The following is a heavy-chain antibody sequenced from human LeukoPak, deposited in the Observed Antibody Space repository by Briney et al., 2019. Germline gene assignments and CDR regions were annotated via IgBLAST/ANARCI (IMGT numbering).Heavy chain of an antibody. D-gene: IGHD6-19*01. CDR3: ARETAVAGPGVKAFDI. CDR1: GFTFSSYS. CDR2: ISSSSSTI. J-gene: IGHJ3*02. V-gene: IGHV3-48*01. Sequence: GGSLRLSCAASGFTFSSYSMNWVRQAPGKGLEWVSYISSSSSTIYYADSVKGRFTISRDNAKNSPYLQMNSLRAEDTAVYYCARETAVAGPGVKAFDIWGQGTMVTVSS.